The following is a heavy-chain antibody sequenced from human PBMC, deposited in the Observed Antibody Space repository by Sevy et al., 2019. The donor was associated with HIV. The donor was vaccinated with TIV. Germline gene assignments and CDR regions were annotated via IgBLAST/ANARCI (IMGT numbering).Heavy chain of an antibody. V-gene: IGHV4-4*07. CDR2: IYTSGST. J-gene: IGHJ4*02. CDR3: ARDRLSSLRSPDFDY. CDR1: GGSISSYY. Sequence: SETLSLTCTVSGGSISSYYWSWIRQPAGKGLEWIGRIYTSGSTNYNPSLKRRVTMSVDTSKNQFSLKLSSVTAADTAVYYCARDRLSSLRSPDFDYWGQGTLVTVSS. D-gene: IGHD3-16*02.